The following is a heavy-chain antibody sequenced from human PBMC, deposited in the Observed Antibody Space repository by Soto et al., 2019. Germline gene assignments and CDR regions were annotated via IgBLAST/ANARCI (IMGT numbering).Heavy chain of an antibody. CDR3: ARIYCSTTSCYYDY. CDR2: INQGGSQK. J-gene: IGHJ4*02. Sequence: GGSLRLSCAASGFTFSSYWMSWVRQAPGKGLEWAANINQGGSQKYYVDSVKGRFTISRDNAKNSLYLQMNSLRAEDTAVYYCARIYCSTTSCYYDYWGQGTLVTVSS. V-gene: IGHV3-7*01. CDR1: GFTFSSYW. D-gene: IGHD2-2*01.